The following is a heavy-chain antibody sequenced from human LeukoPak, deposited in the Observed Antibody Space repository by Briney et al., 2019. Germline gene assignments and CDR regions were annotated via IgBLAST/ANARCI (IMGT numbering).Heavy chain of an antibody. J-gene: IGHJ3*02. V-gene: IGHV6-1*01. CDR1: GDSVSSNSAA. CDR3: ARDGGYGGNPNDAFDM. CDR2: TYYRSKWYI. Sequence: SQTLSLTCAISGDSVSSNSAAWNWIRHSPSRGLEWLGRTYYRSKWYIHYAVSVKSRITVNSDTSKNQFSLQRNSVTPEDTAVYYCARDGGYGGNPNDAFDMWGQGTMVTVSS. D-gene: IGHD4-23*01.